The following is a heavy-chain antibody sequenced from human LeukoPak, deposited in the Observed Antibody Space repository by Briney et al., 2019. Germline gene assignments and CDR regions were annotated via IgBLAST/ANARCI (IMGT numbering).Heavy chain of an antibody. CDR2: INHSGST. D-gene: IGHD5-18*01. Sequence: SETLSLTCAVYGGSFSGYYWSWIRQPPGKGLEWIGEINHSGSTNYNPSLKSRVTISVDTSKNQFSLKLSSVTAADTAVYYCAGGGLRYSYGYKSRWGQGTLVTVSS. CDR3: AGGGLRYSYGYKSR. CDR1: GGSFSGYY. J-gene: IGHJ4*02. V-gene: IGHV4-34*01.